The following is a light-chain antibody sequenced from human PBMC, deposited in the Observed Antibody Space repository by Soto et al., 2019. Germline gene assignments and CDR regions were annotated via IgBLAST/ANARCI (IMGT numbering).Light chain of an antibody. J-gene: IGLJ2*01. CDR2: YDS. V-gene: IGLV3-21*04. CDR1: NIGSKS. CDR3: QVWDSSSDHRGGV. Sequence: SYELTQPPSVSVAPGKTARITCGGNNIGSKSVHWYQQKPGQAPVLVIYYDSDRPSGIPERFSGSNSGNTATLTISRVEAGDEADYYCQVWDSSSDHRGGVFGGGTKVTVL.